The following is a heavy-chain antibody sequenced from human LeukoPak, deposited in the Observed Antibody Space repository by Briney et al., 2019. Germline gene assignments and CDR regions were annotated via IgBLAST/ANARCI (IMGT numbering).Heavy chain of an antibody. Sequence: PSETLSLICSVSGGNINGYFWSWIRQPPGKGLEWIGHIYDSGTMNYNPSLKSRLSLSVDTSKNRFSLRLRSVTPADTAVYYCAKDGEVRFYNWNYRGDYWGQGTLVTVSS. CDR1: GGNINGYF. J-gene: IGHJ4*02. V-gene: IGHV4-59*01. CDR3: AKDGEVRFYNWNYRGDY. CDR2: IYDSGTM. D-gene: IGHD1-7*01.